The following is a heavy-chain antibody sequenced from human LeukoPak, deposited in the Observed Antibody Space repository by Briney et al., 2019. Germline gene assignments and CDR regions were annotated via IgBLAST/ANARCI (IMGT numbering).Heavy chain of an antibody. V-gene: IGHV1-18*01. Sequence: ASVKVSCKASGYTFTSYGISWVRQAPGQGLEWMGWISAYNGNTNYAQKLQGRVTMTTDTSTSTAYMELRSLRSDDTAVYYCARLMSDYVWGSYRNEGYYFDYWGQGTLVTVSS. J-gene: IGHJ4*02. D-gene: IGHD3-16*02. CDR3: ARLMSDYVWGSYRNEGYYFDY. CDR2: ISAYNGNT. CDR1: GYTFTSYG.